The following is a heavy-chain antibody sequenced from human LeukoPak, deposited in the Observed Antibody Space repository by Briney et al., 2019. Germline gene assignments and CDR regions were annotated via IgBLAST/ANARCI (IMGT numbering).Heavy chain of an antibody. J-gene: IGHJ4*02. CDR3: AKSLYGGCDY. D-gene: IGHD3-16*02. CDR1: GNYW. V-gene: IGHV3-74*01. Sequence: PGGSLRLSCAASGNYWMHWVRQVPGKGLVWVSHINSDGSWTSYADSVKGRFTIFRDNSKNTVYLQMNSLRVEDTAVYYCAKSLYGGCDYWGQGTVVTVSS. CDR2: INSDGSWT.